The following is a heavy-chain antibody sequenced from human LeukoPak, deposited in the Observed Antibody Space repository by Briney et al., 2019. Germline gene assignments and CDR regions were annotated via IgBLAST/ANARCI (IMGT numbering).Heavy chain of an antibody. J-gene: IGHJ4*02. Sequence: PGGSLRLSCAASGFIFSSYWMTWVRQTPGKGLEWVANIKQDGNEMFYVDSVKGRFTISRDNAKNSLYLQMNSLRAEDTAVYYCARDFGYGFDYWGQGTLVTVSS. CDR2: IKQDGNEM. V-gene: IGHV3-7*03. CDR3: ARDFGYGFDY. D-gene: IGHD3-10*01. CDR1: GFIFSSYW.